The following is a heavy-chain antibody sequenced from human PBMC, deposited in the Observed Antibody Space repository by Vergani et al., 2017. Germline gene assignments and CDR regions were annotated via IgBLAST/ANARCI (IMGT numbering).Heavy chain of an antibody. J-gene: IGHJ6*03. CDR3: ARGLYCDYVSYYYYYYYMDV. CDR1: GGTFSSYA. Sequence: QVQLVQSGAEVKKPGSSVKVSCKASGGTFSSYAISWVRQAPGQGLEWMVGIIPIFGTANYAQKFQGRVTITADESTSTAYMELSSLRSEDTAVYYCARGLYCDYVSYYYYYYYMDVWGKGTTVTVSS. D-gene: IGHD4-17*01. V-gene: IGHV1-69*01. CDR2: IIPIFGTA.